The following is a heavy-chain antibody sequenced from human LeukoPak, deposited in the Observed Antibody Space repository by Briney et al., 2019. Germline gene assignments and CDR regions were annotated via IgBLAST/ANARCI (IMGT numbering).Heavy chain of an antibody. CDR2: THHSGNT. CDR3: ARASHSGYGD. J-gene: IGHJ4*02. Sequence: SETLSLTCIVSGDSVSGYYWNWLRQPPGKGLEWIGYTHHSGNTLYNPSLKSRVTTSVDTSKNQFSLKLSSVTTADTAVYYCARASHSGYGDWGQGTLVTVSS. CDR1: GDSVSGYY. V-gene: IGHV4-59*02. D-gene: IGHD5-12*01.